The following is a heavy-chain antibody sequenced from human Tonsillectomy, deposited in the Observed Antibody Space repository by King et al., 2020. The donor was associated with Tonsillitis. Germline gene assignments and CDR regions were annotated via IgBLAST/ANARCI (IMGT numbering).Heavy chain of an antibody. V-gene: IGHV1-69*01. CDR1: GDTFSNYV. Sequence: QLVQSGAEGKKPGSSVKVSCKASGDTFSNYVINWVRQAPGQGLEWMGHISPIYATAVYAQRFQGRVAITADESTATAYLELHDLTSEDTAVYYCSLLQDYYLHVWDKGTTVTVSS. J-gene: IGHJ6*03. D-gene: IGHD4-11*01. CDR3: SLLQDYYLHV. CDR2: ISPIYATA.